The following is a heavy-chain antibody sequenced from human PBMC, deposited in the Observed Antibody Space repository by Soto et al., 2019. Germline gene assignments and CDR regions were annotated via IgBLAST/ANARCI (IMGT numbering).Heavy chain of an antibody. CDR3: TTEPPYDLWSGPDLYGMDV. Sequence: GGSLRLSCAASGFTVSNNYMSWVRQAPGKGLEWVGRIKSKTDGGTTDYAAPVKGKFTISRDDSKNTLYLQMNSLKTEDTAVYYCTTEPPYDLWSGPDLYGMDVWGQGTTVTVSS. V-gene: IGHV3-15*01. D-gene: IGHD3-3*01. J-gene: IGHJ6*02. CDR1: GFTVSNNY. CDR2: IKSKTDGGTT.